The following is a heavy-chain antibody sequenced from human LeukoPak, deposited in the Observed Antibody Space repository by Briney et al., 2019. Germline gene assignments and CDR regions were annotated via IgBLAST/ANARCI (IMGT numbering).Heavy chain of an antibody. V-gene: IGHV3-23*01. CDR2: VGGGGQRT. CDR1: GLSFGAHA. D-gene: IGHD2-15*01. CDR3: AKDMGYYVDTGTINF. J-gene: IGHJ4*02. Sequence: PGGSLRLSCAASGLSFGAHAMHWVRQAPGMGLEWVSGVGGGGQRTHYADSVKGRFTISRDNSKNTLYLQMNSLRAEDTAVYYCAKDMGYYVDTGTINFWGQGTLVTVSS.